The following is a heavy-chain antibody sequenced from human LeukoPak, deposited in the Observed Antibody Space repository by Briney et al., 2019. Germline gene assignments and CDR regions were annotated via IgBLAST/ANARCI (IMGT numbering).Heavy chain of an antibody. Sequence: ASVKVSCNASGYTFTSYAMNWVREAPGQGLEWMGWINTNTGNPTYAQGFTGRFVFSLDTSVSTAYLQISSLKAEDTAVYYCARARGYDFWSGYLSRLYYYYYGMDVWGQGTTVTVSS. J-gene: IGHJ6*02. D-gene: IGHD3-3*01. CDR3: ARARGYDFWSGYLSRLYYYYYGMDV. CDR1: GYTFTSYA. CDR2: INTNTGNP. V-gene: IGHV7-4-1*02.